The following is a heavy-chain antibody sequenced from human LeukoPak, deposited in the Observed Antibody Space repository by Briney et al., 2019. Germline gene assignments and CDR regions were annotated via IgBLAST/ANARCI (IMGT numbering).Heavy chain of an antibody. D-gene: IGHD3-10*01. V-gene: IGHV4-39*07. CDR2: IYYSGST. CDR3: ARTQGTHYYYYYYMDV. CDR1: GGSIRSTSYY. Sequence: SETLSLTCTVSGGSIRSTSYYWGWIRQPPGKGLEWIGSIYYSGSTYYNPSLKSRVTISVDTSKDQFSLKLSSVTAADTAVYYCARTQGTHYYYYYYMDVWGKGTTVTVSS. J-gene: IGHJ6*03.